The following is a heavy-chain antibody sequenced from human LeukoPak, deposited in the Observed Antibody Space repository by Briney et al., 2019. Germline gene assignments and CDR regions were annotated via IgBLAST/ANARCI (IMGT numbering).Heavy chain of an antibody. CDR2: IYYSGST. J-gene: IGHJ6*03. V-gene: IGHV4-39*01. CDR1: GGSIRSSSYY. CDR3: ARQEVNYYYYMDV. Sequence: SETLSLTCTVSGGSIRSSSYYWGWIRQPPGKGLEWIGSIYYSGSTYYNASLKSRVTISVDTSKNQFSLKLSSVTAADMAVYYCARQEVNYYYYMDVWGKGTMVTVSS.